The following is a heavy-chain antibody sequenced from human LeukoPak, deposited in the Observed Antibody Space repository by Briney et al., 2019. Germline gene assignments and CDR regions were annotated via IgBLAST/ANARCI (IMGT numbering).Heavy chain of an antibody. D-gene: IGHD3-10*01. CDR2: ISWNSGSI. V-gene: IGHV3-9*01. J-gene: IGHJ6*02. CDR3: AKDMGYGSGSYHYYYYYGMDV. CDR1: GLTFDDYA. Sequence: GGSLRLSCAASGLTFDDYAMHWVRQAPGKGLEWVSGISWNSGSIGYADSVKGRFTISRDNAKNSLYLQMNSLRAEDTALYYCAKDMGYGSGSYHYYYYYGMDVWGQGTTVTVSS.